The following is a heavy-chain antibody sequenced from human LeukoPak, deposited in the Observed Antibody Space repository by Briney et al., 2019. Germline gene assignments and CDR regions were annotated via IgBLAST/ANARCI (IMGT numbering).Heavy chain of an antibody. V-gene: IGHV1-2*02. CDR2: INPNSGGT. Sequence: ASVKVSCKASGYTFTGYYMHWVRQAPGQGLEWMGWINPNSGGTKYAQRFQDRVSMTRDTSITTAHMELSRLRSDDTAVYYCARARIGNDWFDPWGQGTLVTVSS. J-gene: IGHJ5*02. CDR1: GYTFTGYY. CDR3: ARARIGNDWFDP. D-gene: IGHD4-23*01.